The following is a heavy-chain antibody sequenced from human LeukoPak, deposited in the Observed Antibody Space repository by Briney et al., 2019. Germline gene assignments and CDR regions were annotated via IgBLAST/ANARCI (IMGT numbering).Heavy chain of an antibody. CDR3: TTDQVGCGYYGSGILYGMDV. V-gene: IGHV3-15*01. D-gene: IGHD3-10*01. CDR1: GLTFGLAW. Sequence: PGGSLRLSLAASGLTFGLAWMSWGCPAPRQGLRWVGRIKSKNNGETTDYDEPVRGRFTISRDDSENTLYLQMNSLKTEDTAVYYCTTDQVGCGYYGSGILYGMDVWGQGTTVTVSS. CDR2: IKSKNNGETT. J-gene: IGHJ6*02.